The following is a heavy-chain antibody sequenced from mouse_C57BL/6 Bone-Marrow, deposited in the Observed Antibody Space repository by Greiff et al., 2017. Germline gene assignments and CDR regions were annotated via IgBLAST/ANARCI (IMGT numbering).Heavy chain of an antibody. Sequence: QVQLQQPGAELVMPGASVKLSCKASGYTFTSYWMHWVKQRPGQGLEWIGEIDPSDSYTNYNQKFKGKSTLTVDKSSSTAYMQLSSLTSEDSAVFCSARWKYGSSLDYWGQGTTLAVSS. V-gene: IGHV1-69*01. CDR1: GYTFTSYW. CDR2: IDPSDSYT. J-gene: IGHJ2*01. D-gene: IGHD1-1*01. CDR3: ARWKYGSSLDY.